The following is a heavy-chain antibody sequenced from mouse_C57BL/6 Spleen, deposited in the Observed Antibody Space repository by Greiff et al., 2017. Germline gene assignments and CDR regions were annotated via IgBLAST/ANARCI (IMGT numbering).Heavy chain of an antibody. Sequence: VQLQQSGAELVKPGASVKLSCKASGYTFTSYWMHWVKQRPGQGLEWIGYINPSSGYTKYNQKFKDKATLTADKSSSTAYMQLSSLTYESSAVYYCARRTTVVPDYFDYWGQGTTLTVSS. J-gene: IGHJ2*01. D-gene: IGHD1-1*01. CDR2: INPSSGYT. CDR1: GYTFTSYW. CDR3: ARRTTVVPDYFDY. V-gene: IGHV1-7*01.